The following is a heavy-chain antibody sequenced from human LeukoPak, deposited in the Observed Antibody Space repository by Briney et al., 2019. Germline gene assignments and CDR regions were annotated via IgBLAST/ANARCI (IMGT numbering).Heavy chain of an antibody. J-gene: IGHJ4*02. CDR1: GFTFSNSA. D-gene: IGHD6-13*01. V-gene: IGHV3-23*01. CDR3: ANWGGAAAGTAFDY. CDR2: ISGSGGST. Sequence: PGGSLRLSCEASGFTFSNSAMNWVRQAPGEGLEWVSAISGSGGSTYYADSVKGRFTISRDNSKNTLYLQMNSLRAEDTAVYYCANWGGAAAGTAFDYWGQGTLVTVSS.